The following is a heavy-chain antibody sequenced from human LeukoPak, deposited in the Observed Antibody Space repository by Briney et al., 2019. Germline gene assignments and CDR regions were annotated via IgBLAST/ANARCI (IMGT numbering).Heavy chain of an antibody. CDR3: AKRPYYDYVWGSYPSYYYYGMDV. Sequence: PGGSLRLSCAASGFTFSSYAMSWGRQAPGKGLEWVSAISGSGGSTYYADSVKGRFTISRDNSNNTLYLQMNSLRAEDTAVYYCAKRPYYDYVWGSYPSYYYYGMDVWGQGTTVTVSS. D-gene: IGHD3-16*02. J-gene: IGHJ6*02. CDR1: GFTFSSYA. CDR2: ISGSGGST. V-gene: IGHV3-23*01.